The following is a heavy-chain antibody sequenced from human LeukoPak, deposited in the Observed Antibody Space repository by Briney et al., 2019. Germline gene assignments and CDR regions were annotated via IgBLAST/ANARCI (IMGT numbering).Heavy chain of an antibody. Sequence: GESLKISCRGSGYYFNSYWIAWVRQMPGKGREWMGIIYPGDSQTTYSPSFQGQVTISADKSITTAYLQWNSLKASDTAMYYCARHVYSSSYGAFDIWGQGTMVTVSS. V-gene: IGHV5-51*01. CDR3: ARHVYSSSYGAFDI. J-gene: IGHJ3*02. D-gene: IGHD6-13*01. CDR2: IYPGDSQT. CDR1: GYYFNSYW.